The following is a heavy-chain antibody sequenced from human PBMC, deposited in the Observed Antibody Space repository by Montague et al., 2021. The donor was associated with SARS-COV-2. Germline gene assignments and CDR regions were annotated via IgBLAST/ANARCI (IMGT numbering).Heavy chain of an antibody. CDR3: ARGRAARSITIFGVVNPAIRSYSSLAV. J-gene: IGHJ6*03. D-gene: IGHD3-3*01. Sequence: SETLSLTCAVYGGSFSGYYWSWIRQPPGKGLEWIGEINDSGSTYYNPSLKSRVTISVDTSKNQFSLKLSSVTAADTAVYYCARGRAARSITIFGVVNPAIRSYSSLAVGGKGTPVPVSS. CDR2: INDSGST. CDR1: GGSFSGYY. V-gene: IGHV4-34*01.